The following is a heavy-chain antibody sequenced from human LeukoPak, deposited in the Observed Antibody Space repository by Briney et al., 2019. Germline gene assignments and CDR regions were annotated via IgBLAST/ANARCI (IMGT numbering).Heavy chain of an antibody. CDR3: ARLITMVRGLEDWFDP. D-gene: IGHD3-10*01. J-gene: IGHJ5*02. V-gene: IGHV4-4*02. Sequence: PSEILSLTCAVSGGSISSSNWWSWVRQPPGKGLEWIGEIYHSGSTNYNPSLNSRVTISVDKSKNQFSLKLSSVTAADTAVYYCARLITMVRGLEDWFDPWGQRSLVTVSS. CDR2: IYHSGST. CDR1: GGSISSSNW.